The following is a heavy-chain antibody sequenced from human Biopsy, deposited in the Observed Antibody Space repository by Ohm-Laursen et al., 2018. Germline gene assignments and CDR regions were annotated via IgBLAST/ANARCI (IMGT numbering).Heavy chain of an antibody. CDR3: AREGAFGDTDAYYGLDV. CDR1: GYTFTSYE. D-gene: IGHD3-16*01. V-gene: IGHV1-8*01. J-gene: IGHJ6*02. Sequence: ESSVKVSCKTSGYTFTSYEINWVRQATGQGLEWMGWMNPDSGNTGYAQNFQGRVTMTRNTSISTAYMELTNLRSEDTAVYYCAREGAFGDTDAYYGLDVWGLGTTVTVSS. CDR2: MNPDSGNT.